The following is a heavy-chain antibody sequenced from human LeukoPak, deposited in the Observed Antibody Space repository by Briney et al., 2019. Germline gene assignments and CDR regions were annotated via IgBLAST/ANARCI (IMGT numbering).Heavy chain of an antibody. J-gene: IGHJ4*02. D-gene: IGHD3-22*01. Sequence: SSETLSLTCTVSGGSISSYYWSWIRQPPGKGLEWIGYIYYSGSTTYNPSLKSRVTISVDTSKNQFSLRLSSVTAADTAVYYCARGDDTFDYWGQGTLVTVSS. CDR2: IYYSGST. CDR3: ARGDDTFDY. CDR1: GGSISSYY. V-gene: IGHV4-59*12.